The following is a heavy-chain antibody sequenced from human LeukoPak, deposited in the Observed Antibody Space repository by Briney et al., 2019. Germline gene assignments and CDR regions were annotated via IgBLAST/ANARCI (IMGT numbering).Heavy chain of an antibody. Sequence: ASVKVSCKASGYTFTCYDINWVRQATGQGLEWMGWINPNSGNTGYAQKFQGRVTITRNTSISTAYMELSSLRSGDTAVYYCARVTVVVPPTQIWFDPWGQGTLVTVSS. CDR2: INPNSGNT. J-gene: IGHJ5*02. CDR3: ARVTVVVPPTQIWFDP. CDR1: GYTFTCYD. V-gene: IGHV1-8*03. D-gene: IGHD2-2*01.